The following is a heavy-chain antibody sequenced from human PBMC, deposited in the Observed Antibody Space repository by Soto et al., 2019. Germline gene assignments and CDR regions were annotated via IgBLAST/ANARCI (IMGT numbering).Heavy chain of an antibody. CDR3: PAMAA. CDR1: GFTFSSYA. J-gene: IGHJ3*01. Sequence: GGSLRLACAACGFTFSSYAMRWVRHAPGKGLEGVSAIGGSDNRKYYADSVKGRFTISRENSKNTLWLQMSSLRADDTAVNCCPAMAAWCQETTFILSS. V-gene: IGHV3-23*01. D-gene: IGHD5-18*01. CDR2: IGGSDNRK.